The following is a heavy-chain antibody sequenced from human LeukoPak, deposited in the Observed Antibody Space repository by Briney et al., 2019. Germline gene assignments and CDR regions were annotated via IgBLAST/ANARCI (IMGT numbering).Heavy chain of an antibody. J-gene: IGHJ6*03. CDR3: ASAVSPRRGAAAGTTGYYYYYMGV. CDR2: TSNSGYP. V-gene: IGHV4-31*03. Sequence: SETLSLTCTVSGGSIRTSEDHWTWIRQHPGKGLEWIGYTSNSGYPDSNPSLKSRVTISLDTSKNQFSLKLSSVTAADTAVYYCASAVSPRRGAAAGTTGYYYYYMGVWGKGTTVTVSS. D-gene: IGHD6-13*01. CDR1: GGSIRTSEDH.